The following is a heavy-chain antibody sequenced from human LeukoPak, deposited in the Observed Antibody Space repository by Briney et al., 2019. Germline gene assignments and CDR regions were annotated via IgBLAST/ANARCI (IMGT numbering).Heavy chain of an antibody. V-gene: IGHV3-30*02. Sequence: SGGPLRLSCAASGFIFSNYAMHWVRQAPGKGLEWVAFIRSGGTNEYYADSVKRRLSISRDNSKNTLYLQMNSLTPGDTAVYYCAKDPGGGDEEKYFDYWGQGTLVTVSS. J-gene: IGHJ4*02. CDR2: IRSGGTNE. CDR1: GFIFSNYA. CDR3: AKDPGGGDEEKYFDY. D-gene: IGHD2-21*02.